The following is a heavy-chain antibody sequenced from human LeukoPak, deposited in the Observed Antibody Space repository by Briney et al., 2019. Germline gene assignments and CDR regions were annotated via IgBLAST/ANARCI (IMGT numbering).Heavy chain of an antibody. CDR2: THHSGSS. J-gene: IGHJ4*02. Sequence: KPSETLSLTCGVSGYSISSGYYWGWIRQPPGKGLEWIGSTHHSGSSYHNPSLKSRVTMSIDTSKNQFSLKLSSVTAADTAVYFCVRMLKYSSGEDYWGQGNLVTVSS. D-gene: IGHD3-22*01. CDR3: VRMLKYSSGEDY. V-gene: IGHV4-38-2*01. CDR1: GYSISSGYY.